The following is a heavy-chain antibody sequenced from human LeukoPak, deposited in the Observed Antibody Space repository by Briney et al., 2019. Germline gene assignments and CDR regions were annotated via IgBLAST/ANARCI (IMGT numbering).Heavy chain of an antibody. V-gene: IGHV3-30-3*01. CDR3: AKDCKTYYYDSSGYPPDAFDI. CDR1: GFTFSSYA. D-gene: IGHD3-22*01. CDR2: ISYDGSNK. Sequence: GGSLRLSCAASGFTFSSYAMHWVRQAPGKGLEWVAVISYDGSNKYYADSVKGRFTISRDNSKNMLYLQMNSLRAEDTAVYYCAKDCKTYYYDSSGYPPDAFDIWGQGTMVTVSS. J-gene: IGHJ3*02.